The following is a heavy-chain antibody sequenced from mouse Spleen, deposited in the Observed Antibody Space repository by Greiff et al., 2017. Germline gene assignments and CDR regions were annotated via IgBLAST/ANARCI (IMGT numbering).Heavy chain of an antibody. CDR1: GFTFTDYY. V-gene: IGHV7-3*02. CDR2: IRNKANGYTT. J-gene: IGHJ1*01. D-gene: IGHD4-1*01. Sequence: EVKLVESGGGLVQPGGSLRLSCATSGFTFTDYYMSWVRQPPGKALEWLGFIRNKANGYTTEYSASVKGRFTISRDNSQSILYLQMNTLRAEDSATYYCARDLNWDGGYFDVWGAGTTVTVSS. CDR3: ARDLNWDGGYFDV.